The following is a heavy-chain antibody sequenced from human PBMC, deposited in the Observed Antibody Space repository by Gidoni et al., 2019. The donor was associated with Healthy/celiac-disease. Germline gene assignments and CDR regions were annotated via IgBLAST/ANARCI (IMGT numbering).Heavy chain of an antibody. CDR1: GSTVSSTY. V-gene: IGHV3-53*01. D-gene: IGHD6-13*01. Sequence: EVQLVDSVGGLIQPGGSLRLSRAASGSTVSSTYMSWVRQAPGTGLGWVSVIDSGGSTDYADSGKGRFTISRDNSKNTLYLQMNSLRAEDTAVYYCARSGYSSSWYSGYFDYGGQGTLVTVSS. J-gene: IGHJ4*02. CDR2: IDSGGST. CDR3: ARSGYSSSWYSGYFDY.